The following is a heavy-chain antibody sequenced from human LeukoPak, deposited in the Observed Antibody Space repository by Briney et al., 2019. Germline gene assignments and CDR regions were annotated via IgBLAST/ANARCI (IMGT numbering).Heavy chain of an antibody. CDR3: ARVAAAGYYFDY. V-gene: IGHV1-2*04. J-gene: IGHJ4*02. CDR2: INPNSGGT. Sequence: GASVKVCCKASGYTFTSCGISWVRQAPGQGLVWMGWINPNSGGTNYAQKFQGWVTMTRDTSISTAYMELSRLRSDDTAVYYCARVAAAGYYFDYWGQGTLVTVSS. CDR1: GYTFTSCG. D-gene: IGHD6-13*01.